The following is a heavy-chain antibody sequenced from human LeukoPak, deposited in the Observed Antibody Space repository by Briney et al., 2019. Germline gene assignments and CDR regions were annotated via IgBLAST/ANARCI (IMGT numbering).Heavy chain of an antibody. CDR1: GFTFSSYS. J-gene: IGHJ4*02. CDR2: ISSSSSTI. V-gene: IGHV3-48*01. CDR3: ARDDNSGRGYSYEY. D-gene: IGHD5-18*01. Sequence: GGSLRLSCAASGFTFSSYSMNWVRQAPGKGLEWVSYISSSSSTIYYADSVKGRSTISRDNAKSSLYLQMNSLRAEDTAVYYCARDDNSGRGYSYEYWGQGTLVTVSS.